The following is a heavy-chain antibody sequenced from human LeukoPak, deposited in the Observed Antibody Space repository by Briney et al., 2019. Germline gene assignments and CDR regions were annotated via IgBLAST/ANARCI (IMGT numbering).Heavy chain of an antibody. Sequence: KPGESLKISCKASGYSFTSYWIGWARQMPGKGLEWMGIIFPGDSDTRYGPSFQGQVTISADKSISTAYLQWGSLKASDTAMYYCARRYDSSGFYPAAFDMWGQGTMVTVSS. V-gene: IGHV5-51*01. CDR3: ARRYDSSGFYPAAFDM. CDR2: IFPGDSDT. J-gene: IGHJ3*02. D-gene: IGHD3-22*01. CDR1: GYSFTSYW.